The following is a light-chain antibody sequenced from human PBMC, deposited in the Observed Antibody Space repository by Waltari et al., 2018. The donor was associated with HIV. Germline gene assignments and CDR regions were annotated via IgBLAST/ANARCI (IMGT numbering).Light chain of an antibody. V-gene: IGLV3-21*02. CDR1: NIGSKS. CDR3: QVWDNSNDVVV. Sequence: SYVLTQPPSVSVAPGQTARITCEGNNIGSKSVHWYQQKPGQAPVMVVYDDTDRPSGIPERFSGSNSGNTATLTISRVEAGDEADYYCQVWDNSNDVVVFGGGTKLTVL. J-gene: IGLJ2*01. CDR2: DDT.